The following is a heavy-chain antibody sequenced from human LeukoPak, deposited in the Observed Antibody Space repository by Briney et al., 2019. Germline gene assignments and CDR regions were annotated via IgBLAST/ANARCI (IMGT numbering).Heavy chain of an antibody. CDR3: AKDGYPLGYCSSTSCPYYFNY. Sequence: GGSLRLSCAASGFTFSSYGMHWVRQAPGKGLEWGAVISYDGSDKYYADSVKGRFTISRDNSKNTLYLQMNSLRTEDTAVYYCAKDGYPLGYCSSTSCPYYFNYWGQGTLVTVSS. J-gene: IGHJ4*02. CDR2: ISYDGSDK. V-gene: IGHV3-30*18. CDR1: GFTFSSYG. D-gene: IGHD2-2*01.